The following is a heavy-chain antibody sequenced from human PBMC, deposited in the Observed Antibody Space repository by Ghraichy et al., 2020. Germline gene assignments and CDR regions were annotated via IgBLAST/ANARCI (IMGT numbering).Heavy chain of an antibody. CDR1: GFTFSTSG. Sequence: GGSLRLSCAASGFTFSTSGMHWVRQAPGKGLEWVAFISYSGSNTYYADSVKGRFTISRDNSKSTLYLQMNSLRPEDTAVYYCVKDPKLDYWGQGTLVTVPS. V-gene: IGHV3-30*18. CDR3: VKDPKLDY. J-gene: IGHJ4*02. CDR2: ISYSGSNT.